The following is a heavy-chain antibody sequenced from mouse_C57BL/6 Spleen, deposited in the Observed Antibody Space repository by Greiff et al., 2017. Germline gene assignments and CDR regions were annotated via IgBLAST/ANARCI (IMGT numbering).Heavy chain of an antibody. CDR1: GFTFSDYG. J-gene: IGHJ3*01. D-gene: IGHD3-2*02. CDR2: ISSGSSTI. V-gene: IGHV5-17*01. CDR3: ARDSSGPRFAY. Sequence: EVTLVESGGGLVKPGGSLKLSCAASGFTFSDYGMHWVRQAPEKGLEWVAYISSGSSTIYYADTVKGRFTISRDNAKNTLFLQMTSLRSEDTAMYYWARDSSGPRFAYWGQGTLVTVSA.